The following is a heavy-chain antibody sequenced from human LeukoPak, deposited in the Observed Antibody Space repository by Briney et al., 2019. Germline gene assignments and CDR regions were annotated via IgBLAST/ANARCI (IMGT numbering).Heavy chain of an antibody. D-gene: IGHD6-19*01. J-gene: IGHJ4*02. CDR3: ARDPGVGSGWYYFDQ. CDR1: GFSFTSYN. CDR2: ITSSGSNI. Sequence: GSLRLSCAASGFSFTSYNMAWVRQAPGKGPEWVSYITSSGSNIYYADSVKGRFTISRDNAKSSLYLQMNSLRAEDTAVYYCARDPGVGSGWYYFDQWGQGTLVTVSS. V-gene: IGHV3-48*04.